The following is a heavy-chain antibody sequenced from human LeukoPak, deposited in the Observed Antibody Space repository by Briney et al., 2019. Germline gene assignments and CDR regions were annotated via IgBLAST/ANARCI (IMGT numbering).Heavy chain of an antibody. D-gene: IGHD6-6*01. V-gene: IGHV1-18*01. CDR3: ARVIAARPRGWFDP. Sequence: ASVKVSCKASGYTFTRYGVSWVRQAPGQGLEWMGWISAYNGNTNYAQKFQGRVTMTRDTSISTAYMELSRLRSDDTAVYYCARVIAARPRGWFDPWGQGTLVTVSS. J-gene: IGHJ5*02. CDR1: GYTFTRYG. CDR2: ISAYNGNT.